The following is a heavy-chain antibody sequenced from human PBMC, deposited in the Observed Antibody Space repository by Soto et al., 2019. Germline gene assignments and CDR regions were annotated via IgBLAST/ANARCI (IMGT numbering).Heavy chain of an antibody. Sequence: EVQLVESGGGLVQPGGSLRLSCAASGFTFSNYGMNWVRQAPGKGLAWVSYISSSIATIQYADSVKGRFTTSRDNAKNSLYLQMNSLRDEDTAVYYCARGGAARPDYWGQGTLVTVSS. CDR1: GFTFSNYG. CDR3: ARGGAARPDY. CDR2: ISSSIATI. V-gene: IGHV3-48*02. J-gene: IGHJ4*02. D-gene: IGHD6-6*01.